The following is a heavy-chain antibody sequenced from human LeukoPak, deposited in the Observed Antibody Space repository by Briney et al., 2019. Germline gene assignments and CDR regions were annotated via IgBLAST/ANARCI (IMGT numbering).Heavy chain of an antibody. V-gene: IGHV4-34*01. CDR3: ARDFRYYDTIDAFDI. J-gene: IGHJ3*02. CDR2: INHSGST. CDR1: GGSLSAYY. Sequence: PSETLSLTCAVYGGSLSAYYWTSIRQSPEKGLEWIGEINHSGSTNYNPSLKSRVTISIDTSKNQFSLKLNSVTAADTAVYYCARDFRYYDTIDAFDIWGQGTMVTVSS. D-gene: IGHD3-22*01.